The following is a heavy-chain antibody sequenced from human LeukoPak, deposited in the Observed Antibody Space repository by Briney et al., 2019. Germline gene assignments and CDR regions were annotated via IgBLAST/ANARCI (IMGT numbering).Heavy chain of an antibody. CDR3: ARDNNWNYPDY. Sequence: GGSLRLSCAASGFTFSNHWMHWVRQAPGKGLVWVSRISGDGSSTRYADSVKGRFTISRNNAKNTLFLQMNSLRAEDTAVYYCARDNNWNYPDYWGQGTLVTVSS. CDR1: GFTFSNHW. J-gene: IGHJ4*02. D-gene: IGHD1-7*01. CDR2: ISGDGSST. V-gene: IGHV3-74*01.